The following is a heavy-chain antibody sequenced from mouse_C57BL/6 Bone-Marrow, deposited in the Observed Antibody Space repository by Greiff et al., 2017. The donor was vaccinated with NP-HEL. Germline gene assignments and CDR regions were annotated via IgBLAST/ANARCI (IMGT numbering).Heavy chain of an antibody. CDR3: ARGGEVVFDY. V-gene: IGHV1-20*01. CDR2: INPYNGDT. Sequence: VKPGDSVKISCKASGYSFTGYFMNWVMQSHGKSLEWIGRINPYNGDTFYNQKFKGKATLTVDKSSSTAHMELRSLTSEDSAVYYCARGGEVVFDYWGQGTTLTVSS. D-gene: IGHD1-1*02. CDR1: GYSFTGYF. J-gene: IGHJ2*01.